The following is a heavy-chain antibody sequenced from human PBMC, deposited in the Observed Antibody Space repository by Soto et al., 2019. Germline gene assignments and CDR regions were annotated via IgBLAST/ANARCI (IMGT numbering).Heavy chain of an antibody. CDR1: GFTFSSYS. J-gene: IGHJ4*02. CDR2: ISSASTSI. CDR3: ATARGSATGYDDY. D-gene: IGHD2-15*01. Sequence: EVQLVESGGGLVKPGGSLRLSCAASGFTFSSYSMNWVRQAPGKGLEWVSSISSASTSIYYADSVKGRFTISRDNAKNSLYLQMNSLGAEYSALYYCATARGSATGYDDYWGQGTLVTVSS. V-gene: IGHV3-21*01.